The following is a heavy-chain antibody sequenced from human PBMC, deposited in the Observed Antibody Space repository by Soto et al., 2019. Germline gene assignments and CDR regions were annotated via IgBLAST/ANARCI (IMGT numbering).Heavy chain of an antibody. D-gene: IGHD1-20*01. V-gene: IGHV2-70*13. Sequence: SGPTLVNPTETLTLTCTFSGFSLTSPGMCVSWIRQPPGKALEWLALIERDDDDKYYSTSLKTRLTISKDTRKNQVVLTMANMEPADTGTYYCARSIRGPRRFNGMDVWGQGTTVIVSS. CDR1: GFSLTSPGMC. J-gene: IGHJ6*02. CDR3: ARSIRGPRRFNGMDV. CDR2: IERDDDDK.